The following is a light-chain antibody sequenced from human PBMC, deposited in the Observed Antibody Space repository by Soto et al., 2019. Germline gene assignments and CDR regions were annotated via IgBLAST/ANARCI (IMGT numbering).Light chain of an antibody. CDR3: QQYNNWPPWT. J-gene: IGKJ1*01. Sequence: ILMTQSPATLSVSPGERATLSCRASQSVSNNLAWYQQKPGQAPRLLIYDASTRATDIPARFSGSASGTEFTLTIAGLQSEDFAVYYCQQYNNWPPWTFGQGTKVEIK. CDR2: DAS. V-gene: IGKV3-15*01. CDR1: QSVSNN.